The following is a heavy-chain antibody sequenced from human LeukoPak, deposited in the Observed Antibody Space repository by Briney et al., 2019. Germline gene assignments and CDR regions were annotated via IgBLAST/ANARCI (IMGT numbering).Heavy chain of an antibody. J-gene: IGHJ4*02. D-gene: IGHD1-14*01. CDR2: ISKDGGST. V-gene: IGHV3-74*03. CDR3: TSGIGTYDY. CDR1: GLTFSEYW. Sequence: PRGSLRLSCAVSGLTFSEYWMHWVRQDAGKGLVWVAGISKDGGSTEYADFVKGRCTISRDNAKNTLYLQMNSLTVDDTAVYYCTSGIGTYDYWGLGAQVTVSS.